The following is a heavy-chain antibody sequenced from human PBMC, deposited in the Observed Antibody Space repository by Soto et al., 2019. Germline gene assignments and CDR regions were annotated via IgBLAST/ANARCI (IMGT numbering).Heavy chain of an antibody. V-gene: IGHV4-30-4*01. CDR1: GASISSGDSY. CDR2: IHYSGTT. CDR3: ARDKSLTTDFDY. J-gene: IGHJ4*02. D-gene: IGHD3-22*01. Sequence: SETLSLTCSVSGASISSGDSYWTWIRQPPGKGLEWIGYIHYSGTTYYNPSLKSRVTISVDTSRNQFSLKLSSVTAADTAVYFCARDKSLTTDFDYWGQGTLVTVSS.